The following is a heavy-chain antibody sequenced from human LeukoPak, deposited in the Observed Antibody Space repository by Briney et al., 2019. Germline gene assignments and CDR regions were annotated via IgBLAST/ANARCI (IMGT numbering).Heavy chain of an antibody. J-gene: IGHJ3*02. D-gene: IGHD1-26*01. V-gene: IGHV4-39*01. CDR1: GGSISSSSYY. Sequence: SETLSLTCTVSGGSISSSSYYWGWIRQPPGKGLEWIGSIYYSGSTYYNPSLKSRVTISVDTSKNQFSPKLSSVTAADTAVYYCARVSVAGATFAFDIWGQGTMVTVSS. CDR3: ARVSVAGATFAFDI. CDR2: IYYSGST.